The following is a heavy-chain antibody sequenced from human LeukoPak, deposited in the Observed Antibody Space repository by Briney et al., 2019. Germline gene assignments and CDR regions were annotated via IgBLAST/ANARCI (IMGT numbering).Heavy chain of an antibody. CDR2: ISSSSSYI. J-gene: IGHJ3*02. CDR1: GFTFSSYW. Sequence: PGGSLRLSCAASGFTFSSYWMSWVRQAPGKGLEWVSSISSSSSYIYYADSVKGRFTISRDNAKNSLYLQMNSLRAEDTAVYYCARDYDILTGPDLHAFDIWGQGTMVTVSS. V-gene: IGHV3-21*01. D-gene: IGHD3-9*01. CDR3: ARDYDILTGPDLHAFDI.